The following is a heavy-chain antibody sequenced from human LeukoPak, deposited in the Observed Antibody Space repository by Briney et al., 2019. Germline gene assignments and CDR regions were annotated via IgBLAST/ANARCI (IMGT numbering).Heavy chain of an antibody. CDR2: IFNDGTMG. D-gene: IGHD2-8*02. V-gene: IGHV3-33*06. CDR3: AKEGAEFRGYWDV. J-gene: IGHJ6*04. CDR1: GFTLSRFG. Sequence: PGGALRLSCAPSGFTLSRFGMQWVRHAPGKGLEWVAVIFNDGTMGQYADSVKGRFTISKDFSQDTLYLQMNSLRDDDTAVYYCAKEGAEFRGYWDVWGKGTTVTVSS.